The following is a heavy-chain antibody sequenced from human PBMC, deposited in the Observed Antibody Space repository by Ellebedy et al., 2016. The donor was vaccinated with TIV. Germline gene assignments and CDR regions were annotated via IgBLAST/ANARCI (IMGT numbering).Heavy chain of an antibody. CDR2: IIPLFGTP. D-gene: IGHD4-23*01. J-gene: IGHJ4*02. V-gene: IGHV1-69*13. CDR3: ATVADSRGKSEAESYFFDL. CDR1: GGTFSNTFSNTG. Sequence: AASVKVSCKGSGGTFSNTFSNTGISWVRQAPGQGLEWMGNIIPLFGTPNYAQKFRGRVTITADESTSIAYMELSRLRSEDTAVYYCATVADSRGKSEAESYFFDLWGQGALVTVSS.